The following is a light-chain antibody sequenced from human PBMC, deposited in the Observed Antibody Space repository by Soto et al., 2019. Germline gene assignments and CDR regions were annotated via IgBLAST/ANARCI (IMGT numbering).Light chain of an antibody. CDR2: GAS. CDR1: QCVSGSY. Sequence: TQAPTTMSESPVEIATPSCKPIQCVSGSYLAWYQQKPGQAPRRLIYGASSRATGIPDRLSGSGSGTDFTLTISRLEPEDFAVYYCQQYGSSSTYTFGQGTKVDIK. J-gene: IGKJ2*01. V-gene: IGKV3-20*01. CDR3: QQYGSSSTYT.